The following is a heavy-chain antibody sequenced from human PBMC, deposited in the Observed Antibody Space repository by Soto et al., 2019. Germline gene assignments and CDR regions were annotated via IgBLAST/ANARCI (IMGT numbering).Heavy chain of an antibody. J-gene: IGHJ6*02. CDR3: AKPGLGRRGVFRHYYYGMDV. Sequence: PGGSLRLSCAASGFTFSSYAMSWVRQAPGKGLEWVSAISGSGGSTYYADSVKGRFTISRDNSKNTLYLPMNSLRAEDTAVYSCAKPGLGRRGVFRHYYYGMDVWGQGTTVTVSS. D-gene: IGHD3-10*01. CDR1: GFTFSSYA. CDR2: ISGSGGST. V-gene: IGHV3-23*01.